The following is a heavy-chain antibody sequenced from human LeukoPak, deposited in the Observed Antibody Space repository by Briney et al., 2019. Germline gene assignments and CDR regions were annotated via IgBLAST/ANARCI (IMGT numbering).Heavy chain of an antibody. CDR1: GFTFSSYS. Sequence: GGSLRLSCAASGFTFSSYSITWVRQAPGKRLEWVSGISVSGDSTHYADSVKGRFTISRDDSKTTLYLQINSRGPGAAAVYYCAKGYGSSVYASFDWWGQGTLVTVSS. CDR3: AKGYGSSVYASFDW. J-gene: IGHJ4*02. D-gene: IGHD3-22*01. CDR2: ISVSGDST. V-gene: IGHV3-23*01.